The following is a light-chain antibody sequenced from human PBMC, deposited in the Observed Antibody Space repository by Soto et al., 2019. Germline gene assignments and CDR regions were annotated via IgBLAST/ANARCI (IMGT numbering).Light chain of an antibody. V-gene: IGKV3-20*01. Sequence: EIVWTQSPGTLSLSPGERATLSCRASQSASSSSLAWYQQKPGQAPRILIYDASIRATGLPNWFSGSGSGTDFTLSISRLEPEDSALSYCQHDGSSPLTFGGGTQVEIK. J-gene: IGKJ4*01. CDR2: DAS. CDR1: QSASSSS. CDR3: QHDGSSPLT.